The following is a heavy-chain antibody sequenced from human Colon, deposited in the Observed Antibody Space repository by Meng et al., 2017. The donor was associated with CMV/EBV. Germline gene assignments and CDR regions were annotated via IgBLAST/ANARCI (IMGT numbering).Heavy chain of an antibody. CDR1: GGSFSGYY. V-gene: IGHV4-34*01. D-gene: IGHD6-13*01. CDR3: ASILFAAAAGGWGGY. CDR2: INHSGST. J-gene: IGHJ4*02. Sequence: QVQPQQWGTGLLKPSETLSLTCAVYGGSFSGYYWSWIRQPPGKGLEWIGEINHSGSTNYNPSLKSRVTISVDTSKNQFSLKLSSVTAADTAVYYCASILFAAAAGGWGGYWGQGTLVTVSS.